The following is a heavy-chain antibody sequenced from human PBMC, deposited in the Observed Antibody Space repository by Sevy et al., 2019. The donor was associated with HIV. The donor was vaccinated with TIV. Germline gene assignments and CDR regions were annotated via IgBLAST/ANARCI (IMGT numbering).Heavy chain of an antibody. V-gene: IGHV3-21*01. J-gene: IGHJ6*02. CDR3: ARVVAYSSGGSCFPGYYYGMDV. Sequence: GGSLRLSCAASGFTFSSYNMNWVRQAPGKGLEWVSSISSSSNYIYYADSMKGRFTISRDNAKNSLYLQMNSLRAEDTALYYCARVVAYSSGGSCFPGYYYGMDVWGQGTTVTVSS. CDR2: ISSSSNYI. CDR1: GFTFSSYN. D-gene: IGHD2-15*01.